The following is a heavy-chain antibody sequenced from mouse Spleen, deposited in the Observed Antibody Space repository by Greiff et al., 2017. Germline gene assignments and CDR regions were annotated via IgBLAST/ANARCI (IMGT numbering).Heavy chain of an antibody. J-gene: IGHJ2*01. D-gene: IGHD1-1*01. Sequence: EVNVVESGGGLVKPGGSLKLSCAASGFTFSDYGMHWVRQAPEKGLEWVAYISSGSSTIYYADTVKGRFTISRDNAKNTLFLQMTSLRSEDTAMYYCARNYGSRFDYWGQGTTLTVSS. CDR1: GFTFSDYG. CDR2: ISSGSSTI. CDR3: ARNYGSRFDY. V-gene: IGHV5-17*01.